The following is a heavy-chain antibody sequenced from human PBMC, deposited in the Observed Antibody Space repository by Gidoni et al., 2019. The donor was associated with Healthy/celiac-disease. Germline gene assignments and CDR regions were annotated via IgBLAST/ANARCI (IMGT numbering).Heavy chain of an antibody. J-gene: IGHJ3*02. CDR2: IYSGGST. Sequence: EVQLVESVGGLIQPGGSLRLSCAASGFTVSSNYMSWVRQAPGKGLEWVSVIYSGGSTYYADSVKGRFTISRDNSKNTLYLQMNSLRAEDTAVYYCARGYYYDSHAFDIWGQGTMVTVSS. CDR3: ARGYYYDSHAFDI. V-gene: IGHV3-53*01. CDR1: GFTVSSNY. D-gene: IGHD3-22*01.